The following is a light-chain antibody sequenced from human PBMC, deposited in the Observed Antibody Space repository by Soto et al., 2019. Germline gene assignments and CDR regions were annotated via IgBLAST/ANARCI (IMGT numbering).Light chain of an antibody. CDR2: EVS. V-gene: IGLV2-14*01. CDR3: SSYTSSTTQV. J-gene: IGLJ1*01. Sequence: QSVLTQPASVSGSPGQSITISCTGTSRDVGGYDYVSLYQQHPGKAPKLMVSEVSNRPSGVSDRFSGSKSGNTASLTISGLQAEDEADYYCSSYTSSTTQVFGTGTKVTVL. CDR1: SRDVGGYDY.